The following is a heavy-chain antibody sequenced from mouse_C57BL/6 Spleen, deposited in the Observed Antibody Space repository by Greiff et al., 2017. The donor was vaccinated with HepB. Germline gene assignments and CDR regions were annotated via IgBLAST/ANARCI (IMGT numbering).Heavy chain of an antibody. CDR2: INPYNGGT. D-gene: IGHD1-1*01. CDR1: GYTFTDYY. V-gene: IGHV1-19*01. CDR3: ARRNGSRYGWYFDV. J-gene: IGHJ1*03. Sequence: EVQLQQSGPVLVKPGASVKMSCKASGYTFTDYYMNWVKQSHGKSLEWIGVINPYNGGTSYNQKFKGKATLTVDKSSSTAYMELNSLTSEDSAVYYCARRNGSRYGWYFDVWGTGTTVTVSS.